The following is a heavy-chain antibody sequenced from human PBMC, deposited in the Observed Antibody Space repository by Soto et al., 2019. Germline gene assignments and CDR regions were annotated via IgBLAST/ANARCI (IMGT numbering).Heavy chain of an antibody. CDR3: TKDRRSVGLDPYFHH. D-gene: IGHD1-1*01. J-gene: IGHJ4*02. Sequence: GGSLRLSCAVSGFTFNNAWMSWVRQAPGEGLEWVARIKSKTDDGTTDYAAPVKGRFTISRDDSIDTLFLQMNSLKTEDTAIYYCTKDRRSVGLDPYFHHWGQGTMGPVYS. CDR1: GFTFNNAW. V-gene: IGHV3-15*01. CDR2: IKSKTDDGTT.